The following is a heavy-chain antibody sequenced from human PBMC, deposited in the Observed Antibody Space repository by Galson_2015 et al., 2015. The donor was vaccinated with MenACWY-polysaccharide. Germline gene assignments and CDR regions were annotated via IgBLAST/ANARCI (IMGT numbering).Heavy chain of an antibody. J-gene: IGHJ5*02. CDR3: ARTRRSLNWFDP. Sequence: SVKVSCKASGYTFTSYDINWVRQATGQGLEWMGWMNPNSGNTGYAQKFQGRVTMTRNTSISTAYMELSSLRSEDTAVYYCARTRRSLNWFDPGGQGTLVTVSS. V-gene: IGHV1-8*01. CDR2: MNPNSGNT. D-gene: IGHD3-10*01. CDR1: GYTFTSYD.